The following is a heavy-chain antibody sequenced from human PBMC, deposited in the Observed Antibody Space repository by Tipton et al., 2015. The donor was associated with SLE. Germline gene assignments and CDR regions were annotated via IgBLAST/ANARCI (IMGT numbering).Heavy chain of an antibody. J-gene: IGHJ4*02. Sequence: SLRLSCAASGFTFHNYWMHWVRQAPGKGLEWVAFIRADGSNKDYADSVKGRFTIPRDNSKNTLYLQMNRLRVEDTAVYYCAGGTGAYFDHWGQGTLVTVSS. CDR2: IRADGSNK. CDR3: AGGTGAYFDH. V-gene: IGHV3-30*02. D-gene: IGHD3-16*01. CDR1: GFTFHNYW.